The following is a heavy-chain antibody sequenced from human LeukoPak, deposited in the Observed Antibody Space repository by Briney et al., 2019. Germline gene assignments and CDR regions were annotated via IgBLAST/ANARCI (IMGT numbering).Heavy chain of an antibody. J-gene: IGHJ5*02. CDR3: VRFALSSSLDH. Sequence: GESLKISCKISGYRLTNNWIGWVRQVPGKGLEWMGLIYPGYSDAKYSPSFQGQVTLSVDTSISTAYLQLGGLRAADTAIYYCVRFALSSSLDHWGQGTLVTVSS. D-gene: IGHD6-13*01. CDR2: IYPGYSDA. V-gene: IGHV5-51*01. CDR1: GYRLTNNW.